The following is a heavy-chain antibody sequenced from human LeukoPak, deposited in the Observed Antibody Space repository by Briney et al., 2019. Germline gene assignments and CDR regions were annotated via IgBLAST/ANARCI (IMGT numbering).Heavy chain of an antibody. Sequence: ASVKVSCKASGYTSTSYGISWVRQAPGQGLEWMGWISAYNGNTNYAQKLQGRVTMTTDTSTSTAYMELRSLRSDDTAVYYCARIEPVYYDSSGYYPGWFDPWGQGTLVTVSS. CDR3: ARIEPVYYDSSGYYPGWFDP. CDR2: ISAYNGNT. CDR1: GYTSTSYG. J-gene: IGHJ5*02. D-gene: IGHD3-22*01. V-gene: IGHV1-18*01.